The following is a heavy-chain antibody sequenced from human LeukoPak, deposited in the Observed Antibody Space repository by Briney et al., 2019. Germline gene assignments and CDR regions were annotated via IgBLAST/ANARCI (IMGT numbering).Heavy chain of an antibody. CDR2: IKSGGSST. CDR3: ARSDWFDP. V-gene: IGHV3-74*01. CDR1: GFTFSGQW. Sequence: TGGSLRLSCAASGFTFSGQWMHWVRQAPGKGLVWVSRIKSGGSSTYYADSVKGRFTISRDNAKNTLYLQMNGLRAEDTAVYYCARSDWFDPWGQGTLVTVSS. J-gene: IGHJ5*02.